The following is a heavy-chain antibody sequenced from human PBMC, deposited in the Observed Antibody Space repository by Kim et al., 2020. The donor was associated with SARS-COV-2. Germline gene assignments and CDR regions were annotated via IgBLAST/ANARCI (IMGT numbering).Heavy chain of an antibody. Sequence: SETLSLTCAVYGGSFSGYYWSWIRQPPGKGLEWIGEINHSGSTNYNPSLKSRVAISVDTSKNQFSLKLSPVTAADTAVYYCARRSSCGGVSCFRYWYFDL. V-gene: IGHV4-34*01. CDR1: GGSFSGYY. CDR2: INHSGST. J-gene: IGHJ2*01. CDR3: ARRSSCGGVSCFRYWYFDL. D-gene: IGHD2-15*01.